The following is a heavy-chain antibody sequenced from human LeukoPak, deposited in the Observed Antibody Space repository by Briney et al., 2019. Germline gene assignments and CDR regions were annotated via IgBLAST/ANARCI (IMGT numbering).Heavy chain of an antibody. CDR1: GFTFSSYS. V-gene: IGHV3-74*01. Sequence: GGSLRLSCAASGFTFSSYSMHWVRQAPGKGLVWVSRISSDGSKTNYADAVKGRFTISRDSAKNTLYLQMNSLRAEDTALYYCARQNRDFDYWGQGTLVTVSS. J-gene: IGHJ4*02. CDR2: ISSDGSKT. D-gene: IGHD1-14*01. CDR3: ARQNRDFDY.